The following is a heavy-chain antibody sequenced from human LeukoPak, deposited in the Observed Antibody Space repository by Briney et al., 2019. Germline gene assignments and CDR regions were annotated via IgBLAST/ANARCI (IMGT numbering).Heavy chain of an antibody. CDR1: GFTFSSYG. V-gene: IGHV3-30*18. CDR3: ANAYCSGGSCYSVPTVNFDY. J-gene: IGHJ4*02. D-gene: IGHD2-15*01. CDR2: ISYDGSNK. Sequence: GGSLRLSCAASGFTFSSYGMHWVRQAPGKGLEWVAVISYDGSNKYYADSVKGRFTISRDNSKNTLYLQMNSLRAEDTAVYYCANAYCSGGSCYSVPTVNFDYWGQGTLVTVSS.